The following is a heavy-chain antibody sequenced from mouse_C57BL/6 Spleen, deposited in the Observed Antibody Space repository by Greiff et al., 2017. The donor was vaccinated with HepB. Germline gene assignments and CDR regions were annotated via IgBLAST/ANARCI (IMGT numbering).Heavy chain of an antibody. CDR2: ISYDGSN. J-gene: IGHJ1*03. V-gene: IGHV3-6*01. Sequence: EVKLQESGPGLVKPSQSLSLTCSVTGYSITSGYYWNWIRQFPGNKLEWMGYISYDGSNNYNPSLKNPISITRDTSKNQFFLKLNSVTTEDTATYYCARLRRDYWYFDVWGTGTTVTVSS. D-gene: IGHD2-12*01. CDR1: GYSITSGYY. CDR3: ARLRRDYWYFDV.